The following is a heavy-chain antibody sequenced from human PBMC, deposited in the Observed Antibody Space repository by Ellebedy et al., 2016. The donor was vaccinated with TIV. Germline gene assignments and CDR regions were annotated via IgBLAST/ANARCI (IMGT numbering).Heavy chain of an antibody. Sequence: SETLSLXXTVSGGSISSSSYYWGWIRQPPGKGLEWIGSIYYSGSTYYNPSLKSRVTVSVDTSKNQFSLKLSSVTAADTAVYYCARSVAGIDYFDYWGQGTLVTVSS. J-gene: IGHJ4*02. CDR2: IYYSGST. V-gene: IGHV4-39*01. CDR3: ARSVAGIDYFDY. D-gene: IGHD6-19*01. CDR1: GGSISSSSYY.